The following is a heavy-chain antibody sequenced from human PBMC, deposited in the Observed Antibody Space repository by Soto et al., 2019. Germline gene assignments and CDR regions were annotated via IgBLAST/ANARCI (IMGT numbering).Heavy chain of an antibody. CDR3: AALAVAGPSDY. D-gene: IGHD6-19*01. CDR1: GYTFTSYD. V-gene: IGHV1-3*01. Sequence: ASVKVSCKASGYTFTSYDMHWVRQAPGQRLEWMGWINAGNGNTKYSQKFQGRVTITRDTSASTAYMELSSLRSEDTAVYYCAALAVAGPSDYWGQGTLVTVSS. CDR2: INAGNGNT. J-gene: IGHJ4*02.